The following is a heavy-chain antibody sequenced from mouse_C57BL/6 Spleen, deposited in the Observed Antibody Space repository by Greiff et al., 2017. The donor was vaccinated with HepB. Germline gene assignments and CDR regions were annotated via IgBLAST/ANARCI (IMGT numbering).Heavy chain of an antibody. V-gene: IGHV1-72*01. D-gene: IGHD1-1*01. Sequence: QVQLQQPGAELVKPGASVKLSCKASGYTFTSYWMHWVKQRPGRGLEWIGRIDPNSGGTKYNEKFKSKATLTVDKPSSTAYMQRSSLTSEDSEVYYCARDYGSSYSYAMAYWGQGTSVTVSS. J-gene: IGHJ4*01. CDR2: IDPNSGGT. CDR3: ARDYGSSYSYAMAY. CDR1: GYTFTSYW.